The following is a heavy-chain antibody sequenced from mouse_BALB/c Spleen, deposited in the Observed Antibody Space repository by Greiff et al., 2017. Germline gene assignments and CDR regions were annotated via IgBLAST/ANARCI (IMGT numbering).Heavy chain of an antibody. CDR1: GYTFTSYW. J-gene: IGHJ4*01. D-gene: IGHD2-4*01. V-gene: IGHV1-69*02. CDR2: IYPSDSYT. CDR3: TRGYDYDPPYAMDY. Sequence: QVQLQQPGAELVRPGASVKLSCKASGYTFTSYWINWVKQRPGQGLEWIGNIYPSDSYTNYNQKFKDKATLTVDKSSSTAYMQLSSPTSEDSAVYYCTRGYDYDPPYAMDYWGQGTSVTVSS.